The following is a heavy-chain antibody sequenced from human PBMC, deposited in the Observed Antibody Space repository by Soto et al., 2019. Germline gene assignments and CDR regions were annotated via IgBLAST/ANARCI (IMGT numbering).Heavy chain of an antibody. CDR1: GFTFSSYA. CDR3: AKSLCSSTSCYYFDY. Sequence: GESLKISCAASGFTFSSYAMSWVRQAPGKGLEWVSAISGSGGSTYYADSVKGRFTISRDNSKNTLYLQMNSLRAEDTAVYYCAKSLCSSTSCYYFDYWGQGTLVTVSS. D-gene: IGHD2-2*01. J-gene: IGHJ4*02. CDR2: ISGSGGST. V-gene: IGHV3-23*01.